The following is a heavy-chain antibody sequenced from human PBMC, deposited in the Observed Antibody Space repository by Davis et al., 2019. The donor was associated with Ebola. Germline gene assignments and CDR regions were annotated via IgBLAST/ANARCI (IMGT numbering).Heavy chain of an antibody. CDR3: AREGGRYYDSSGYVFDS. D-gene: IGHD3-22*01. CDR1: GGSFSSHP. V-gene: IGHV1-69*13. J-gene: IGHJ3*02. CDR2: IIPIFDTP. Sequence: SVTVSCKTSGGSFSSHPISWVRQAPRQGLEWMGGIIPIFDTPHYAQKFQGRITITADASTSTAYMELSSLRSEDTAVYYSAREGGRYYDSSGYVFDSWGQGTMVKVSS.